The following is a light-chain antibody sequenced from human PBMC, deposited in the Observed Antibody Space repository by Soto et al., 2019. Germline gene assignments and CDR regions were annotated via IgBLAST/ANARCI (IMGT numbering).Light chain of an antibody. Sequence: EIVLTQSPATLSLSPGERATLSCRASQSVSSYLAWYQQKPGQAPRLLIYDASNRATGIPARFSGSGSGTDLALTISSLEPEDFAIYYCQQRSNWPTVTLGGGTKVEIK. CDR1: QSVSSY. J-gene: IGKJ4*01. CDR2: DAS. CDR3: QQRSNWPTVT. V-gene: IGKV3-11*01.